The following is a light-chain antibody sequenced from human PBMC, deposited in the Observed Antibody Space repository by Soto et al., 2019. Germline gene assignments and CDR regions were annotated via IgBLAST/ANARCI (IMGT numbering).Light chain of an antibody. CDR1: SSDVGGYPY. Sequence: QSALTQPRSVSGSPGQSVIISCTGTSSDVGGYPYVSWYQQHPDKAPKLMIYDVNKRPSGVPDRFSGSRSGNTASLTISGLQADDEADYYCCSYAGSYTFVFGGGTKLTVL. V-gene: IGLV2-11*01. J-gene: IGLJ3*02. CDR3: CSYAGSYTFV. CDR2: DVN.